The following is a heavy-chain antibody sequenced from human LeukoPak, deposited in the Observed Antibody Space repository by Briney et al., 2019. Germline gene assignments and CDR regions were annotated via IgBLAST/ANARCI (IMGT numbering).Heavy chain of an antibody. D-gene: IGHD5-18*01. Sequence: SETLSLTCTVSGGFIHTYNWIWIRQPAGKGLEWVGRNNVAGNSYYNPSLKGRVSISVDRPNNRFSLELTSVTAADTAVYYCARDREHSYGSDLDHWGQGILVTVSS. J-gene: IGHJ4*02. CDR2: NNVAGNS. CDR3: ARDREHSYGSDLDH. V-gene: IGHV4-4*07. CDR1: GGFIHTYN.